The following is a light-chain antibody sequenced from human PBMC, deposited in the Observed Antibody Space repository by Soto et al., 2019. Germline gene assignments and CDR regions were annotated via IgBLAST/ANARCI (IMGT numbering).Light chain of an antibody. V-gene: IGLV2-14*01. CDR1: SSDVGAYNY. CDR2: DVS. Sequence: QSALTQPASVSRSPGQSITISCTGTSSDVGAYNYVSWYQQHSGKAPKLMIYDVSNRPSGVSNRFSGSKSGNTAALTISGLQAEDEADYYCSSYTSSNTLYVFGTGTKVTVL. J-gene: IGLJ1*01. CDR3: SSYTSSNTLYV.